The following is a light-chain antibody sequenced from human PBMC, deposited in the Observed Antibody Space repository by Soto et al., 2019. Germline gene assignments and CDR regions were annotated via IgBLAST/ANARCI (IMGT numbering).Light chain of an antibody. CDR3: AAWDDNLNGPL. CDR2: ADS. V-gene: IGLV1-44*01. CDR1: GSNIGSNS. Sequence: VLTQPPSASGTPGQRVTLSCSGSGSNIGSNSVSWYQQLPGTSPPLLIYADSQRPSGVPDRFSGSKSGTSASLAISGLQSEDDADYLCAAWDDNLNGPLFGTGTKVTVL. J-gene: IGLJ1*01.